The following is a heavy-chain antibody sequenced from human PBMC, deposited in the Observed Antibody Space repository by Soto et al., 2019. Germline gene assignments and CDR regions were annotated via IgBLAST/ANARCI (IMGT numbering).Heavy chain of an antibody. Sequence: QVQLVESGGGVVQPGRSLRLSCAASGFTFSSYAMHWVRQAPGKGLEWVAVISYDGSNKYYADSVKGRFTISRDNSKNPLYLQMNSLRAEDTAVYYCARDGPTYYDILTGSSGLDYWGQGTLVTVSS. CDR2: ISYDGSNK. CDR3: ARDGPTYYDILTGSSGLDY. CDR1: GFTFSSYA. V-gene: IGHV3-30-3*01. D-gene: IGHD3-9*01. J-gene: IGHJ4*02.